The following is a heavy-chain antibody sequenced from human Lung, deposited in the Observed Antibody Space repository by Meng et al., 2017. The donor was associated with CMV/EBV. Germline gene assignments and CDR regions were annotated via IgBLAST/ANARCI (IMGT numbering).Heavy chain of an antibody. CDR2: INPSDDT. J-gene: IGHJ4*02. CDR3: ARSSGWSRFDH. Sequence: QVQRVQFGAEVTQPGVLVKVSCKASGYTLTDYYIHWVRQAPGQWLEWMGWINPSDDTNYAQNFQGRVTMTRDMSINTVYMELSRWTSDDTAVYYCARSSGWSRFDHWCQGTRVTVSS. CDR1: GYTLTDYY. V-gene: IGHV1-2*02. D-gene: IGHD6-19*01.